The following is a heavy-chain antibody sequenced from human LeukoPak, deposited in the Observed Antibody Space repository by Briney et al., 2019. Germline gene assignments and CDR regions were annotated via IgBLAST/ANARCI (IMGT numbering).Heavy chain of an antibody. D-gene: IGHD2-15*01. CDR1: GFTFRDYA. J-gene: IGHJ4*02. Sequence: GGSLRLSCTASGFTFRDYAMSWFRQAPGKGLEWVGFIRSKAYGGTTEYAASVKGRFTISRDDSKSIAYLQMNSLKTEDTAVYYCARGRYCSGGSCYGARWGQGTLVTVSS. V-gene: IGHV3-49*03. CDR2: IRSKAYGGTT. CDR3: ARGRYCSGGSCYGAR.